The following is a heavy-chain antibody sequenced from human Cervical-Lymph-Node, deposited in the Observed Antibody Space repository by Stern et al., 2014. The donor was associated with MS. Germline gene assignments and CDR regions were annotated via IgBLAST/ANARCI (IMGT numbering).Heavy chain of an antibody. CDR1: GYTFTNYD. D-gene: IGHD4-17*01. CDR3: ASASEVTTTVY. Sequence: QMQLVQSGAEVTKPGASVKVSCKASGYTFTNYDINWVRQATGQGLEWMGWMSPNNGNANYAQRFHGRLTMTRDISISTAYMELSSLTSDDTAVYYCASASEVTTTVYWGQGTLVTVSS. V-gene: IGHV1-8*01. J-gene: IGHJ4*02. CDR2: MSPNNGNA.